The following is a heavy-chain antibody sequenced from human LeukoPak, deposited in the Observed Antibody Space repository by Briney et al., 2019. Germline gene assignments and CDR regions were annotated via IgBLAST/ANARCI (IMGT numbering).Heavy chain of an antibody. V-gene: IGHV4-4*07. J-gene: IGHJ4*02. CDR1: GGSISSYY. CDR2: IYTSGST. D-gene: IGHD6-13*01. CDR3: ARDGAYSSSWSCFDY. Sequence: PSETLSLTCTVSGGSISSYYWSWIRQPAGKGLEWIGRIYTSGSTNYNPSLKSRVTMSVDTSKNQFSLKLSSVTAADTAVYYCARDGAYSSSWSCFDYWGQGTLVTVSS.